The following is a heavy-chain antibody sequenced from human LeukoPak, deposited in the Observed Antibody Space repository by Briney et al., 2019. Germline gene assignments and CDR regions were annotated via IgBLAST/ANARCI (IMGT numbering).Heavy chain of an antibody. Sequence: ASAKVSCKASGYTFANYGVNWVRQAPGQGLEWMGWISAYNGNTNYARKLQGRVTMTTDTSTSTAYMELRSLTSDDAAVYYCARWDRTASYYFDYWGQGTLLTVSS. J-gene: IGHJ4*02. CDR2: ISAYNGNT. D-gene: IGHD1-14*01. CDR3: ARWDRTASYYFDY. V-gene: IGHV1-18*01. CDR1: GYTFANYG.